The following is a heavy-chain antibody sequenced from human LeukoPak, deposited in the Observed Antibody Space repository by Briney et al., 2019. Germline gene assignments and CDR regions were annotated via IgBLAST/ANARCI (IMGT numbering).Heavy chain of an antibody. CDR2: INPNSGGT. D-gene: IGHD3-3*01. J-gene: IGHJ4*02. V-gene: IGHV1-2*02. CDR1: GYTFTGYY. Sequence: GASVRVSCKASGYTFTGYYTHWVRQAPGQGLEWMGWINPNSGGTNNAQKFQGRVTMTRDTSISTAYMELSRLRSDDTAVYYCARVRRITIFGVVIIKWAYFDYWGQGTLVTVSS. CDR3: ARVRRITIFGVVIIKWAYFDY.